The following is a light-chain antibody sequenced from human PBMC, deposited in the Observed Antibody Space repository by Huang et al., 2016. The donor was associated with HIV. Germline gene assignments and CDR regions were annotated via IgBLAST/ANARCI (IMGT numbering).Light chain of an antibody. CDR2: GAS. J-gene: IGKJ4*01. V-gene: IGKV3-15*01. CDR1: QSVSSN. CDR3: QQYNNWPPLT. Sequence: EIVMTQSPGTLSVSPGERATLSCRASQSVSSNLACDQQKPGQAPRLLIYGASTRATGIPARFSGSGSGTEFTLTISSLQSEDFAVYYCQQYNNWPPLTFGGGTKVEIK.